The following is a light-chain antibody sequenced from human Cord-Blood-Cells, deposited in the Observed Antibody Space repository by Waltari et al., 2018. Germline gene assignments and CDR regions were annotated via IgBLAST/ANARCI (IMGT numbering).Light chain of an antibody. CDR3: AAWDDSLNGWV. V-gene: IGLV1-44*01. J-gene: IGLJ3*02. CDR2: STD. Sequence: QSVLTQPPSASGTPGQRVTIPCSGRRSTHGSNTVTWYQQLPGTAPKLLIYSTDQRPSGVPDRFSGSKSGTSASLAISGLQSEDEADYYCAAWDDSLNGWVFGGGTKLTVL. CDR1: RSTHGSNT.